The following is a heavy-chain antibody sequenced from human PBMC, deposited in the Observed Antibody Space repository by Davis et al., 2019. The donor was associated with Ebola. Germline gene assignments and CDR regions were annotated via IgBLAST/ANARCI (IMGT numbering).Heavy chain of an antibody. V-gene: IGHV1-69*13. Sequence: SVKVSCKASGGTFSSYAISWVRQAPGQGLEWMGGIIPIFGTANYAQKFQGRVTITADESTSTAYMELSSLRSEDTAVYYCARSLYYYGSGSRAFDIWGQGTMVTVSS. CDR1: GGTFSSYA. D-gene: IGHD3-10*01. J-gene: IGHJ3*02. CDR2: IIPIFGTA. CDR3: ARSLYYYGSGSRAFDI.